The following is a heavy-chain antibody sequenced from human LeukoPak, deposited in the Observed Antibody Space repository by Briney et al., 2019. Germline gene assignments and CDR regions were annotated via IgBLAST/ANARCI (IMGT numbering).Heavy chain of an antibody. J-gene: IGHJ6*02. D-gene: IGHD5-18*01. V-gene: IGHV3-13*01. CDR1: GFTFSSYD. CDR2: IGTAGDT. CDR3: ARAERIQLFPWYYYGMDV. Sequence: GGSLRLSCAASGFTFSSYDMHWVRQATGKGLEWVSAIGTAGDTYYPGSVKGRFTISRENAKNSLYLQMNSMRAGDTAVYYCARAERIQLFPWYYYGMDVWGQGTAVTVSS.